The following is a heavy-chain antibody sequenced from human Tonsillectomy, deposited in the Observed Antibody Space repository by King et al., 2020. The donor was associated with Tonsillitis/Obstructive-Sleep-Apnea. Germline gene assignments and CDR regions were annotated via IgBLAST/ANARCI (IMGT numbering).Heavy chain of an antibody. CDR2: VYYSGST. D-gene: IGHD2-21*01. J-gene: IGHJ6*03. CDR1: GGSISSNH. Sequence: VQLQESGPGLVKPSETLSLTCTVSGGSISSNHWSWIRQPPGKGLEWIGYVYYSGSTNYNPSLKSRVTISVDTSKNQFSLQLSSVTAADTAVYYCARRGREVISGYHYYYIDVWGKGTTVTVSS. CDR3: ARRGREVISGYHYYYIDV. V-gene: IGHV4-59*08.